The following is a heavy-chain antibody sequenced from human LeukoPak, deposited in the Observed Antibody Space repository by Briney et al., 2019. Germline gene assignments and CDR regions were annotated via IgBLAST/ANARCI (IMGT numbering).Heavy chain of an antibody. D-gene: IGHD3-22*01. CDR2: ISSSSSYI. CDR1: GFTFSSYS. CDR3: ATYSSLNRREFQY. Sequence: PGGSLRLSCAASGFTFSSYSMNWVRQAPGKGLEWVSSISSSSSYIYYADSVKGRFTISRNNAKNSLYLQMNSLRAEDTAVYYCATYSSLNRREFQYWGQGTLPTVSS. J-gene: IGHJ1*01. V-gene: IGHV3-21*01.